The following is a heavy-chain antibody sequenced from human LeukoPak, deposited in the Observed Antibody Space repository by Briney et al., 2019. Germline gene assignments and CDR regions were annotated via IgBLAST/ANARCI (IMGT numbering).Heavy chain of an antibody. D-gene: IGHD5-18*01. J-gene: IGHJ4*02. V-gene: IGHV3-33*01. CDR3: ARDEVGYGFDY. CDR1: GFTFSTHG. Sequence: GGSLRLSCSVSGFTFSTHGMHWVRQAPGKGLEWVAVIWYDGSSKYYADSVKGRFTISRDNSKNTLYLQMNSLRVEDTAVYYCARDEVGYGFDYWGQGTLVTVSS. CDR2: IWYDGSSK.